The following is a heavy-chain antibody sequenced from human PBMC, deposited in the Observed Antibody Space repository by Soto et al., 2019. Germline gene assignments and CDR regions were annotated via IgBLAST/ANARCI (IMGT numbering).Heavy chain of an antibody. Sequence: QVQLVQSGDELKKPGASVNVSCKASGYTFRNYGINWLRQAPGQGPEWMGWISTSNGDTKYAQKLQDRITMTTDTSTSTVCMELRGLRSDDTAVYYCARDYGSSNWFYWYFYLWGRGTLVTVSS. D-gene: IGHD3-10*01. CDR2: ISTSNGDT. CDR3: ARDYGSSNWFYWYFYL. J-gene: IGHJ2*01. CDR1: GYTFRNYG. V-gene: IGHV1-18*01.